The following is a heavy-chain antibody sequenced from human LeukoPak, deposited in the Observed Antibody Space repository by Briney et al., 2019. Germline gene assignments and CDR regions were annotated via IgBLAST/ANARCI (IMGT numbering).Heavy chain of an antibody. CDR3: ARDMEDGYYFDY. CDR2: ISSSGSTI. CDR1: GFTFSSYE. D-gene: IGHD3-10*01. V-gene: IGHV3-48*03. J-gene: IGHJ4*02. Sequence: PGGSLRLSCAASGFTFSSYEMNWVRQAPGKGLEWVSYISSSGSTIYYADSVKGRFTISRDNAKNSLYLQMNSLRAEDTAVYYCARDMEDGYYFDYWGQGTLVTVSS.